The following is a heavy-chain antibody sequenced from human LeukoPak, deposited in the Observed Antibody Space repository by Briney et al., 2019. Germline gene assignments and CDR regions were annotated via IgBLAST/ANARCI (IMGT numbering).Heavy chain of an antibody. J-gene: IGHJ1*01. D-gene: IGHD1-26*01. CDR1: GFTFSSYS. CDR2: ISGSSSMI. Sequence: GGSLRLSCAASGFTFSSYSMNWVRQAPGKGLEWVSYISGSSSMIYYADSVKGRFTISRDNAKNSLYLQMNSIRDEDTAVYYCARYSGSYTFQHWGQGTLVTVSS. CDR3: ARYSGSYTFQH. V-gene: IGHV3-48*02.